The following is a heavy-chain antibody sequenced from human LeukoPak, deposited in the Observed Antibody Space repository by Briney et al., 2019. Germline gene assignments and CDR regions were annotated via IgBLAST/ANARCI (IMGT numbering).Heavy chain of an antibody. V-gene: IGHV3-7*03. CDR3: ARVGWELLNLHFDP. D-gene: IGHD1-26*01. Sequence: GGSLRLSCVASGFTFSDKWMSWVRQAPGKGPEWVASIKKDGGQKYYVDSVKGRFTISRDNAQDSLYLEMSSLSVEDTVIYSCARVGWELLNLHFDPWGQGTLVTVSS. J-gene: IGHJ5*02. CDR1: GFTFSDKW. CDR2: IKKDGGQK.